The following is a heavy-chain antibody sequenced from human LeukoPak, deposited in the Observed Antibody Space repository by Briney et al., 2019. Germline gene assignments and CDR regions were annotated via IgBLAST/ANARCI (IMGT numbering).Heavy chain of an antibody. Sequence: GGSLRLSCVVSGFTFSSHSVNWVRQAPGKGLEWVLSITTSNYIFYAESVKGRFTISRDNGKNSLYLQMNSLRAEDTAVYYCAKGAAGGGGVTNYYYYYMDVWGKGTTVTVSS. V-gene: IGHV3-21*01. CDR2: ITTSNYI. CDR1: GFTFSSHS. J-gene: IGHJ6*03. D-gene: IGHD3-3*01. CDR3: AKGAAGGGGVTNYYYYYMDV.